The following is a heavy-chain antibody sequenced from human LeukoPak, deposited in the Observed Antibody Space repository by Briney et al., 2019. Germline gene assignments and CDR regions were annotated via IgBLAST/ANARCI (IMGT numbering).Heavy chain of an antibody. V-gene: IGHV1-2*02. CDR3: ARDLGYDFWKGPNWFDP. CDR1: GYTFTGYY. D-gene: IGHD3-3*01. J-gene: IGHJ5*02. Sequence: ASVKVSCTASGYTFTGYYIHWVRQAPGQGLAWMGWINPNSGGTNYAQKFQGRVTMTRDTSISTAYMELSRLRSDNTAVYYCARDLGYDFWKGPNWFDPWGRGTLVTVSS. CDR2: INPNSGGT.